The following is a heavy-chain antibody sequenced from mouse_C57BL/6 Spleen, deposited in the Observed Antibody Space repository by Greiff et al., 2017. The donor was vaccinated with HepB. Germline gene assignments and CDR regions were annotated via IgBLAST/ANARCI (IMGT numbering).Heavy chain of an antibody. Sequence: EVQGVESGGGLVQPGGSLSLSCAASGFTFTDYYMSWVRQPPGKALEWLGFIRNKANGYTTEYSASVKGRFTISRENSQSILYLQMNALRAEDSATYYCARSYYGNPAWFAYWGQGTLVTVSA. CDR1: GFTFTDYY. V-gene: IGHV7-3*01. CDR3: ARSYYGNPAWFAY. CDR2: IRNKANGYTT. J-gene: IGHJ3*01. D-gene: IGHD2-1*01.